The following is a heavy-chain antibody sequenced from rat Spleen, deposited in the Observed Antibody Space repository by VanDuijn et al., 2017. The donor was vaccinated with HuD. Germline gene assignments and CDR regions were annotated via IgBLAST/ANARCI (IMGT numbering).Heavy chain of an antibody. Sequence: EVQLVESGGGLVQPGRSMKLSCAASGFTFSNYDMAWVRQAPTKGLEWVASISYDGSSTYYRDSVKGRFTISRDNAKSTLYLQMDSLRSEDTATYYCTTMDYSGGGFAYWGQGTLVTVSS. V-gene: IGHV5-20*01. CDR2: ISYDGSST. D-gene: IGHD1-1*01. J-gene: IGHJ3*01. CDR3: TTMDYSGGGFAY. CDR1: GFTFSNYD.